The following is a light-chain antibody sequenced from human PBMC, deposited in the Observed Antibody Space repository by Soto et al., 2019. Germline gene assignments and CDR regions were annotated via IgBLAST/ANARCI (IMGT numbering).Light chain of an antibody. V-gene: IGLV2-14*01. J-gene: IGLJ1*01. Sequence: QSALTQPASVSGSPGQSITISCTRTSSDFGGYNYVSWYQQHPGRAPKVLIYDVSNRPAGVSDRFSGSRSGNTASLTISGLHSEDEADYYCCSYTSSNSLVFGTGTKVTVL. CDR2: DVS. CDR1: SSDFGGYNY. CDR3: CSYTSSNSLV.